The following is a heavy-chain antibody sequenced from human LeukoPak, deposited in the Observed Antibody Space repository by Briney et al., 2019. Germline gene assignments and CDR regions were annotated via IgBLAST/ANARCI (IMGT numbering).Heavy chain of an antibody. D-gene: IGHD6-13*01. V-gene: IGHV3-11*01. Sequence: GGSLRLSCAASGFTFSDYYMSRIRQAPGKGLEWVSYISSSGSTIYYADSVKGRFTISRDNAKNSLYLQMNSLRAEDTAVYYCARSGSSWSKNWFDPWGQGTLVTVSS. J-gene: IGHJ5*02. CDR3: ARSGSSWSKNWFDP. CDR1: GFTFSDYY. CDR2: ISSSGSTI.